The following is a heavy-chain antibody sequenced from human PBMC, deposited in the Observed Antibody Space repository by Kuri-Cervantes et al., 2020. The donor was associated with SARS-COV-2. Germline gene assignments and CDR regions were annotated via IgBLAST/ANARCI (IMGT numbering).Heavy chain of an antibody. CDR3: ARDPYSSSWYRYYYGMDV. J-gene: IGHJ6*02. Sequence: GESLKISCSASGFTFSSYTMHWVRQAPGKGLEYVSGISSNGGSTYYADSVKGRFTISRDNSKNTVFLQMSSLRAEDTALYYCARDPYSSSWYRYYYGMDVWGQGTTVTVSS. CDR1: GFTFSSYT. D-gene: IGHD6-13*01. V-gene: IGHV3-64D*06. CDR2: ISSNGGST.